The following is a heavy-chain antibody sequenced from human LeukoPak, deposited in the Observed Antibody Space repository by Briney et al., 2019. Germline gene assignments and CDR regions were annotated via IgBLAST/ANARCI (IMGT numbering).Heavy chain of an antibody. V-gene: IGHV1-69*05. CDR1: GGTFSSYA. CDR2: IIPIFGTA. J-gene: IGHJ4*02. D-gene: IGHD3-3*01. CDR3: ATAGDFNLPFDY. Sequence: GASVKVSCKASGGTFSSYAISWVRQAPGQGLEWMGGIIPIFGTANYAQKFQGRVTITTDESTSTAYMELSRLRSDDTAVYYCATAGDFNLPFDYWGQGTLVTVSS.